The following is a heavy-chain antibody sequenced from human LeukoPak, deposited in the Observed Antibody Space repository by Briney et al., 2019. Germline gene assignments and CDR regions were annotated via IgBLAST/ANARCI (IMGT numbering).Heavy chain of an antibody. Sequence: SQTLSLTCTVSGGSISSGGYYWSWIRQPPGKGLEWIGHIYHSGSTYYNPSLKSRVTMSVDRSKNQFSLKPNSVTAADTAVYYCARVDRDYDFWSGLAPAHYMDVWGKGTTVTVSS. V-gene: IGHV4-30-2*01. J-gene: IGHJ6*03. CDR3: ARVDRDYDFWSGLAPAHYMDV. D-gene: IGHD3-3*01. CDR1: GGSISSGGYY. CDR2: IYHSGST.